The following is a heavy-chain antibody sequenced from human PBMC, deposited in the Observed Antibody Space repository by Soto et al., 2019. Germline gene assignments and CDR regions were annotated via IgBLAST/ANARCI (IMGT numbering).Heavy chain of an antibody. CDR3: ARTLSGGFDY. CDR2: IHNGRTT. CDR1: GDSLTRNY. V-gene: IGHV4-59*01. J-gene: IGHJ4*02. Sequence: QVQLQESGPGLVKPSETLSLTCTVSGDSLTRNYWSWIRQSPGKGLEWLAFIHNGRTTNYNPSLGGRVSISVDTSKSQLSLNLNSVTAADTAVYYCARTLSGGFDYWGQGTLVTVSS.